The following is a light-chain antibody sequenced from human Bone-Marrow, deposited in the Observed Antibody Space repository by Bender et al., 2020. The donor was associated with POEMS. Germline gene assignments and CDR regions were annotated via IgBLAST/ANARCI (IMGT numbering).Light chain of an antibody. CDR1: SPNIGNHG. Sequence: QSVVTQPPSLSEAPRQRVTISCSGSSPNIGNHGVNWYQQLPGEAPKLLIYYDDLLTPGVSDRFSASKSGTSACLAISEIQSEDGAIYCCSAWDDRLSGWVFGGGTKLTVL. V-gene: IGLV1-36*01. J-gene: IGLJ3*02. CDR3: SAWDDRLSGWV. CDR2: YDD.